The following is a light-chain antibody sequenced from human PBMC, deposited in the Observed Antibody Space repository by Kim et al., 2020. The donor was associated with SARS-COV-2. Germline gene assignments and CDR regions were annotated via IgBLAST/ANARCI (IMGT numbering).Light chain of an antibody. CDR2: GKN. CDR3: NSRDSNDNVV. Sequence: SSELTRDPAVSVALGRTVRITCQGDSLRSYYATWYQQKPGQAPIVVIYGKNNRPSGIPDRFSGSSSGNTASLTITGTQAGDEADYYCNSRDSNDNVVFGG. CDR1: SLRSYY. V-gene: IGLV3-19*01. J-gene: IGLJ2*01.